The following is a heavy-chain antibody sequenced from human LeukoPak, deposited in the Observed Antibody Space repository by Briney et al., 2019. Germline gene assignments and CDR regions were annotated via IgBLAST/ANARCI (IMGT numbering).Heavy chain of an antibody. J-gene: IGHJ6*03. CDR2: MNPNSGNT. CDR3: ARGRKVPAARAYYYYYMDV. D-gene: IGHD2-2*01. Sequence: GASVKVSCKASGYTFTSYDINWVRQATGQGLEWMGWMNPNSGNTGYAQKFQGRVTMTRNTSISTAYMELSSLRSEDTAVYYCARGRKVPAARAYYYYYMDVWGKGTTVTISS. V-gene: IGHV1-8*01. CDR1: GYTFTSYD.